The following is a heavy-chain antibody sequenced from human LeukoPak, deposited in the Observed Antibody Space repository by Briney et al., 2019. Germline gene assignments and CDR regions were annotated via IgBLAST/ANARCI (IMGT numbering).Heavy chain of an antibody. CDR1: GFTFSSYA. D-gene: IGHD3-22*01. CDR2: ISGSGGST. Sequence: GGSLRLSCAASGFTFSSYAMSWDRQAPGKGLEWVSAISGSGGSTYYADSVKGRFTISRDNSKNTLYLQMNSLRAEDTAVYYCAKDRPFYYDSSGYYPPGVGWGQGTLVTVSS. CDR3: AKDRPFYYDSSGYYPPGVG. V-gene: IGHV3-23*01. J-gene: IGHJ4*02.